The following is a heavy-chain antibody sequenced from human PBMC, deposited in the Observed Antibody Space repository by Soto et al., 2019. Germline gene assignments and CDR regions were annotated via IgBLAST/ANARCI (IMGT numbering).Heavy chain of an antibody. D-gene: IGHD6-19*01. CDR2: IYYSGST. CDR1: GVSISSYY. J-gene: IGHJ4*02. V-gene: IGHV4-59*08. CDR3: ARLHSSGWLAS. Sequence: SETLSLTCTVSGVSISSYYWSWIRQPPGKGLEWIGYIYYSGSTNYNPSLKSRVTISVDTSKNQFSLKLSSVTAADTAVYYCARLHSSGWLASWGQGTLVTVSS.